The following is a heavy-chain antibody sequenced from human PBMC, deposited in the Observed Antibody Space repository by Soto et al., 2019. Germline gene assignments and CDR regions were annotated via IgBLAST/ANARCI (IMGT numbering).Heavy chain of an antibody. CDR3: AKDKYYDSSGYYRYDY. Sequence: AGGSLRLSCAGSGFTFSSYAMSWVRQAPGKGLEWVSAISGSGASTYYADSVKGRFTISRANSKNTLYLQMNSLRAEDTAVYYCAKDKYYDSSGYYRYDYWGQGTLVTVSS. D-gene: IGHD3-22*01. V-gene: IGHV3-23*01. CDR2: ISGSGAST. J-gene: IGHJ4*02. CDR1: GFTFSSYA.